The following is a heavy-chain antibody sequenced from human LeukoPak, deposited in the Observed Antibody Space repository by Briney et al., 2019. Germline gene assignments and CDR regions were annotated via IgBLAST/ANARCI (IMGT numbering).Heavy chain of an antibody. CDR2: VSESGDGT. CDR1: GFSFSSYA. CDR3: AKGKVNRLGALDF. V-gene: IGHV3-23*01. J-gene: IGHJ4*02. Sequence: QTGGSLRLSCAASGFSFSSYAMSWVRQAPGKGLEWVSSVSESGDGTYYADSVMGRFIISRDNSRKTFHLQMDSLRADDTAIYYCAKGKVNRLGALDFWGQGTLVTVSS. D-gene: IGHD1-26*01.